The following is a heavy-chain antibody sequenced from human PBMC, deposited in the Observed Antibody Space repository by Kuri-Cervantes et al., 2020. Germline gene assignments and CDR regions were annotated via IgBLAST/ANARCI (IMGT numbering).Heavy chain of an antibody. Sequence: SVKVSCKASGGTFSSYAISWVRQAPGQGLEWMGGIIPIFGTANYAQKFQGRVTITADESTSTAYMELSSLRSEDMAVYYCARRFSSGWSFDYWGQGTLVTVSS. V-gene: IGHV1-69*13. CDR1: GGTFSSYA. D-gene: IGHD6-19*01. CDR2: IIPIFGTA. CDR3: ARRFSSGWSFDY. J-gene: IGHJ4*02.